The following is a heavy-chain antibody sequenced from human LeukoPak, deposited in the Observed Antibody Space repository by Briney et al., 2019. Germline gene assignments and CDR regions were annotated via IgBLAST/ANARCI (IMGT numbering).Heavy chain of an antibody. D-gene: IGHD3-16*02. CDR3: ARGSFLITFGGFIG. V-gene: IGHV3-23*01. Sequence: GGSLRLSCAASGFIFSSHGMNWVRQAPGKGLEWVSGISPSGDITYYADSVKGRFTISRDNSKNTVYLQMDSLRFEDAAVYYCARGSFLITFGGFIGWGQGTLVTVSS. CDR1: GFIFSSHG. CDR2: ISPSGDIT. J-gene: IGHJ4*02.